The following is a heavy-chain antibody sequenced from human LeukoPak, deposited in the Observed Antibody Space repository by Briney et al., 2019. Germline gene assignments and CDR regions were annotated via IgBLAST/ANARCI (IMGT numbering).Heavy chain of an antibody. J-gene: IGHJ4*02. Sequence: SETLSLTCAVSGGSISSSTWWSWVRQPPGKGLEWIGEIYHSGGTNYNPSLRSRLTISVDKPKNQFSLKLSSVTAADTAVYYCARDSSGWYGWVLDYWGQGTLVTVSS. CDR2: IYHSGGT. D-gene: IGHD6-19*01. CDR1: GGSISSSTW. V-gene: IGHV4-4*02. CDR3: ARDSSGWYGWVLDY.